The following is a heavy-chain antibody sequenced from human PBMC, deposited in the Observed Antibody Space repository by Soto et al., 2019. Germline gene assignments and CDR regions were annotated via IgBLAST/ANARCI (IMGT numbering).Heavy chain of an antibody. Sequence: QVQLQESGPGLVKPSETLSLTCTVSGGSISDYYWSWIRQPPGKGLEWIGYIYYSGSTNSNPSLKSRVTTSVDTSKNQFSLKLSSVTAADTAVYYCARLPSSNRFGWFDPWGQGTLVTVSS. CDR2: IYYSGST. V-gene: IGHV4-59*01. CDR1: GGSISDYY. J-gene: IGHJ5*02. CDR3: ARLPSSNRFGWFDP. D-gene: IGHD3-10*01.